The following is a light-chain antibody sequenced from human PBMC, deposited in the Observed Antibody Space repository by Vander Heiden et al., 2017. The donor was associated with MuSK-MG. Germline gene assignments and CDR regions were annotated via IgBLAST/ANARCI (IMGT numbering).Light chain of an antibody. J-gene: IGLJ3*02. CDR2: HDS. CDR3: QVWVWDSKSDRPSWV. V-gene: IGLV3-21*04. Sequence: SNVLTQPPSVSVAPGQTARITCGGNNIGTKGVHWYQQKPGQAPVLVMSHDSDRPSEIPERFSGSNSGNTATLTISRVEAGDEADYHCQVWVWDSKSDRPSWVFGGGTKLTVL. CDR1: NIGTKG.